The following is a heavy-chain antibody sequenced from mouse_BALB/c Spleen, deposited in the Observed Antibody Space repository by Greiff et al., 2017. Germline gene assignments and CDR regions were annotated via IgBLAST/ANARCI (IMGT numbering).Heavy chain of an antibody. CDR1: GYTFTDYA. Sequence: VQLQQSGAELVRPGVSVKISCKGSGYTFTDYAMHWVKQSHAKSLEWIGVISTYYGDASYNQKFKGKATMTVDKSSSTAYMELARLTSEDSAIYYCARGNWDGGFAYWGQGTLVTVSA. CDR3: ARGNWDGGFAY. CDR2: ISTYYGDA. D-gene: IGHD4-1*01. J-gene: IGHJ3*01. V-gene: IGHV1S137*01.